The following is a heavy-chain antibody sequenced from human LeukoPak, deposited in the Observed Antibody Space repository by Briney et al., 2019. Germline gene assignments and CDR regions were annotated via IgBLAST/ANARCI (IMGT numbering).Heavy chain of an antibody. CDR1: GFTFSSCE. D-gene: IGHD4-17*01. V-gene: IGHV3-48*03. J-gene: IGHJ4*02. CDR2: ISSSGSTI. CDR3: ARDGDYAQDFDY. Sequence: TGGSLRLSCAASGFTFSSCEMNWVRQAPGKGLEWVSYISSSGSTIYYADSVKGRFTISRDNAKNSLYLQMNSLRAEDTAVYFCARDGDYAQDFDYWGQGTLVIVSS.